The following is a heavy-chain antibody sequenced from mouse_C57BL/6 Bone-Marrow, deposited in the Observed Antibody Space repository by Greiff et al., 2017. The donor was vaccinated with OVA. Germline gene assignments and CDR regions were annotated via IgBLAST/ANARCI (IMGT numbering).Heavy chain of an antibody. V-gene: IGHV1-76*01. CDR1: GYTFTDYY. CDR2: IYPGSGNT. J-gene: IGHJ1*03. D-gene: IGHD1-1*01. CDR3: ARNYYGSSPSYWYFDV. Sequence: VQLQQSGAELVRPGASVKLSCKASGYTFTDYYINWVKQRPGHGLEWIARIYPGSGNTYYNEKFKGKATLTAEKSSSTAYMQLSSLTSEDSAVYFCARNYYGSSPSYWYFDVWGTGTTVTVSS.